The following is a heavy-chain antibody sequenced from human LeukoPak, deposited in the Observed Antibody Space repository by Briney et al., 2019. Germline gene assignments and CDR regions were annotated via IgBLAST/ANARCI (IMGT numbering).Heavy chain of an antibody. D-gene: IGHD1-14*01. J-gene: IGHJ4*02. CDR1: GYTFSSYW. Sequence: GGSLRLFCVGSGYTFSSYWMTCVRQAPGKGLEWVANIKDDGSEKYSVDSVKGLFTISRDNAKNLLYLQMSSLRAEDTAVYYCARARIDYWGQGNLVTVSS. CDR2: IKDDGSEK. V-gene: IGHV3-7*04. CDR3: ARARIDY.